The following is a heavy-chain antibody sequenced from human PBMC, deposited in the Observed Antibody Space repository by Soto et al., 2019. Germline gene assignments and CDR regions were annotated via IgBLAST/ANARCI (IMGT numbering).Heavy chain of an antibody. Sequence: ASVKVSFKASGYTFTSYDINWVRQATGQGLEWMGWMNPNSGNTGYAQKFQGRVTMTRNTSISTAYMELGSLRSEDTAVYYCARGRSSSWLDAFDIWGQGTMVTV. J-gene: IGHJ3*02. D-gene: IGHD6-13*01. CDR2: MNPNSGNT. CDR1: GYTFTSYD. V-gene: IGHV1-8*01. CDR3: ARGRSSSWLDAFDI.